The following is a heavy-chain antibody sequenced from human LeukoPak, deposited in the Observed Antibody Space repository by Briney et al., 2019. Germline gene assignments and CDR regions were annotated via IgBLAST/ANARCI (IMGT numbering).Heavy chain of an antibody. D-gene: IGHD4-17*01. V-gene: IGHV5-51*01. Sequence: GASLKISYKGSGSSFTSYWIGWVRPMRGKGLEWMGIIYPGDSDTRYSPSFQGQVTISADKSISTAYLQWSSLKASDTAMYYCARRSDGDYEMDYWGQGTLVTVSS. CDR2: IYPGDSDT. CDR3: ARRSDGDYEMDY. J-gene: IGHJ4*02. CDR1: GSSFTSYW.